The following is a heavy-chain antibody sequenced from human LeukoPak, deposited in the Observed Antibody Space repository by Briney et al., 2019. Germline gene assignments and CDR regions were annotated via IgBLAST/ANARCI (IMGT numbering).Heavy chain of an antibody. J-gene: IGHJ4*02. Sequence: GGSLRLSCAASGFTFSSYSMNWVRQAPGKGLEWVSSISSSSSYIYYADSVKGRFTISRDNAKNSLYLQMNSLRAEDTAVYYCARMGTTALAFDYWGQGTLVTVSS. CDR1: GFTFSSYS. CDR3: ARMGTTALAFDY. D-gene: IGHD4-17*01. CDR2: ISSSSSYI. V-gene: IGHV3-21*01.